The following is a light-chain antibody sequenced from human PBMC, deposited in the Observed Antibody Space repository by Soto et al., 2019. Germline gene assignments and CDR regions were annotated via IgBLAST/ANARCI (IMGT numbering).Light chain of an antibody. CDR2: WAS. Sequence: DIVMTQSPDSLAVSLGERATINCKSSQSVLYSSSNKNYLAWYQQKPGQPPKLLIYWASTRESGVRDRFSGSGSATHITLTIGSLQAEDVAVYDCQQYNSLPLSFGGGTKVEIK. V-gene: IGKV4-1*01. CDR1: QSVLYSSSNKNY. J-gene: IGKJ4*01. CDR3: QQYNSLPLS.